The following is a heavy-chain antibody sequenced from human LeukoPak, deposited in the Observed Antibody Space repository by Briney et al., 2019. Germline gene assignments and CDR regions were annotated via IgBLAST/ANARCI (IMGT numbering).Heavy chain of an antibody. CDR3: ATGVTSYLVVLGY. V-gene: IGHV3-15*01. CDR1: GFTFSNAW. D-gene: IGHD2-21*01. J-gene: IGHJ4*02. CDR2: IKSETDGGTT. Sequence: GGSLRLSCAASGFTFSNAWMSWVRQAPGKGLEWVGRIKSETDGGTTDYAAPVKARFTISRDDSKNTLFLEMNSLKSEDTAVYYCATGVTSYLVVLGYWGQGTLVTVSS.